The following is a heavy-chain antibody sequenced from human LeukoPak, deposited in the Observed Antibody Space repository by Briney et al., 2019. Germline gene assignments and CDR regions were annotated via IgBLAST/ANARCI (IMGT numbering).Heavy chain of an antibody. CDR1: GGSISSYY. V-gene: IGHV4-59*01. CDR2: IYYSGST. CDR3: ARGGEYSWAQVLGYYYYGMDV. Sequence: PSETLSLTCTVSGGSISSYYWSWIRQPPGKGLEWIGYIYYSGSTNYNPSLKSRVTISVDTSKNQFSLKLSSVTAADTVVYYCARGGEYSWAQVLGYYYYGMDVWGQGTTVTLSS. J-gene: IGHJ6*02. D-gene: IGHD2/OR15-2a*01.